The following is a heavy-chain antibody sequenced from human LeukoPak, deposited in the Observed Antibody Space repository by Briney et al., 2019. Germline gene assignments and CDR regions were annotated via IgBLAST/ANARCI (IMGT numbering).Heavy chain of an antibody. D-gene: IGHD2-2*01. CDR2: ISTTGVST. J-gene: IGHJ6*03. CDR3: AREGCSSTSCYEKGYYYYYMDV. CDR1: GFTFSIYA. Sequence: GGSLRLSCAASGFTFSIYAMSWVRQAPGKGLEWVSDISTTGVSTYYADSVKGRFTISRDNSKNTLYLQMNSLRAEDTAVYYCAREGCSSTSCYEKGYYYYYMDVWGKGTTVTVSS. V-gene: IGHV3-23*01.